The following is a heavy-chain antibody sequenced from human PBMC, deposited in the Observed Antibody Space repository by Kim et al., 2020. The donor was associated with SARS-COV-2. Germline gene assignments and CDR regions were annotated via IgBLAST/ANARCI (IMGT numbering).Heavy chain of an antibody. J-gene: IGHJ4*02. D-gene: IGHD1-26*01. Sequence: NYAQKFQGRVTITADESTSTAYMELSSLRSEDTAVYYCARVVGAPNYFDYWGQGTLVTVSS. V-gene: IGHV1-69*01. CDR3: ARVVGAPNYFDY.